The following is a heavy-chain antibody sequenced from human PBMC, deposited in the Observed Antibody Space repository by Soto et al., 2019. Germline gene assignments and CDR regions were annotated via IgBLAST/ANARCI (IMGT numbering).Heavy chain of an antibody. J-gene: IGHJ1*01. CDR2: ISYDGSNK. CDR3: AKVKDCSGGSCYSLNQYFQH. V-gene: IGHV3-30*18. D-gene: IGHD2-15*01. Sequence: QVQLVESGGGVVQPGRSLRLSCAASGFTFSSYGMHWVRQAPGKGLEWVAVISYDGSNKYYADSVKGRFTISRDNSKNTLYLQMKSLRAEDTAVYYCAKVKDCSGGSCYSLNQYFQHWGQGTLVTVSS. CDR1: GFTFSSYG.